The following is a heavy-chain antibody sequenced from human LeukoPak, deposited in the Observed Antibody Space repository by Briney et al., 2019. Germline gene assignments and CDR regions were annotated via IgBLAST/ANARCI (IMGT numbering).Heavy chain of an antibody. J-gene: IGHJ3*02. CDR3: ARDARGSGSAFDI. D-gene: IGHD6-19*01. Sequence: SETLSLTCTVSGGSISSGSYYWSWIRQPAGKGLEWIGRIYTSGSTNYNPSLKSRVTMSVDTSKNQFSLKLSSVTAADTAVYYCARDARGSGSAFDIWGQGTMVTVSS. CDR2: IYTSGST. V-gene: IGHV4-61*02. CDR1: GGSISSGSYY.